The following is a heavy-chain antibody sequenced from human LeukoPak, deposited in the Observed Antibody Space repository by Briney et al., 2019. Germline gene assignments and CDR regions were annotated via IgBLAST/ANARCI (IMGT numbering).Heavy chain of an antibody. V-gene: IGHV3-7*01. D-gene: IGHD3-22*01. CDR1: GGSFSGYY. J-gene: IGHJ5*02. CDR2: IKEDEIEI. Sequence: PSETLSLTCAVYGGSFSGYYWSWVRQAPGKGLEWVASIKEDEIEIHYVDSVKGRFTISRDNAKDSLYLQMNSLRVEDTAVYYCARGGFRHFDPWGQGTLVTVSS. CDR3: ARGGFRHFDP.